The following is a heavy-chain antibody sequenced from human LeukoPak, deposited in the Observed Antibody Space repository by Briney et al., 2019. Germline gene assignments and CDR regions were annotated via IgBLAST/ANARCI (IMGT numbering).Heavy chain of an antibody. Sequence: SETLSLTCAVYGGSFSGYYWSWIRQPPGKGLEWIGEINHSGSTNHNPSLKSRVTISVDTSKNQFSLKLSSVTAADTAVYYCARPEYSSSSGAFDIWGQGTMVTVSS. CDR2: INHSGST. CDR1: GGSFSGYY. CDR3: ARPEYSSSSGAFDI. D-gene: IGHD6-6*01. V-gene: IGHV4-34*01. J-gene: IGHJ3*02.